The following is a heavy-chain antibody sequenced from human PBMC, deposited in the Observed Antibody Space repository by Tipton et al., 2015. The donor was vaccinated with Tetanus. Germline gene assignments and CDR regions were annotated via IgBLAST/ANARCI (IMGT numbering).Heavy chain of an antibody. CDR2: IIPALSTT. Sequence: QLVQSGAEVKKPGSSVKVSCKASGGGFRKFAISWLRQAPGQGFELMGPIIPALSTTTYEQKFRGRITITADTSTSTVYMELSSLKSDDTATYYCARGRSKYDFWSGYYMDHWGQGTPVTVSS. CDR1: GGGFRKFA. CDR3: ARGRSKYDFWSGYYMDH. J-gene: IGHJ4*02. V-gene: IGHV1-69*06. D-gene: IGHD3-3*01.